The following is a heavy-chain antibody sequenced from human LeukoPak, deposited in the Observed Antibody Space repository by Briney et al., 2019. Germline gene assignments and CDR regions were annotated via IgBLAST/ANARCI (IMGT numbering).Heavy chain of an antibody. J-gene: IGHJ4*02. CDR1: GGTFSSYA. Sequence: SVKVSCKASGGTFSSYAIGWVRQAPGQGLEWMGGIIPIFGTANYAQKFQGRVTITTDESTSTAYMELSSLRSEDTAVYYCARDLWASPDYGDYSDYWGQGTLVTVSS. D-gene: IGHD4-17*01. V-gene: IGHV1-69*05. CDR3: ARDLWASPDYGDYSDY. CDR2: IIPIFGTA.